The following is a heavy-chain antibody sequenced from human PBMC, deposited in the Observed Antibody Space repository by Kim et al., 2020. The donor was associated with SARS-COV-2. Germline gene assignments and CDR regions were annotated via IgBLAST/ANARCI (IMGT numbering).Heavy chain of an antibody. Sequence: SETLSLTCTVSGGSISSSSYYWGWIRQPPGKGLEWIGSIYYSGSTYYNPSLKSRVTISVDTSKNQFSLKLSSVTAADTAVYYCARHSITMVRGVIMEAGGDFDYWGQGTLVTVSS. CDR3: ARHSITMVRGVIMEAGGDFDY. J-gene: IGHJ4*02. CDR2: IYYSGST. V-gene: IGHV4-39*01. D-gene: IGHD3-10*01. CDR1: GGSISSSSYY.